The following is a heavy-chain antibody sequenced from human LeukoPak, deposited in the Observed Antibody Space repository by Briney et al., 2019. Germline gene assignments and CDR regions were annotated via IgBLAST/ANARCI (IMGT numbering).Heavy chain of an antibody. CDR1: GGSISSSSYY. D-gene: IGHD3-3*01. CDR3: ARAMDYDFWSGLAAEYFQH. J-gene: IGHJ1*01. V-gene: IGHV4-39*07. CDR2: IYYSGST. Sequence: SETLSLTCTVSGGSISSSSYYWGWIRQPPGKGLEWIGSIYYSGSTYYNPSLKSRVTISVDTSKNQFSLKLSSVTAADTAVYYCARAMDYDFWSGLAAEYFQHWGQGTLVTVSS.